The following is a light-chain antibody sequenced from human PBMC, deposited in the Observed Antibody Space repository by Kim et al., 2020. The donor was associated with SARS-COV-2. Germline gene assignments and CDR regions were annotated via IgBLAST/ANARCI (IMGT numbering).Light chain of an antibody. Sequence: SSELTQDPAVSVALVQTVRITCQGDSLRKYYATWYQQKPGQAPLLVIYGKNNRPSGIPDRFSGASSGNTASLTITGAQAEDEADYYCQSRDSSGNHLLFG. CDR2: GKN. CDR3: QSRDSSGNHLL. V-gene: IGLV3-19*01. J-gene: IGLJ2*01. CDR1: SLRKYY.